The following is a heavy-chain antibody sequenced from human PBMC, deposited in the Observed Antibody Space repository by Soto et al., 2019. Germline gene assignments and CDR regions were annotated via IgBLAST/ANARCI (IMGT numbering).Heavy chain of an antibody. J-gene: IGHJ3*02. CDR2: INPSGGST. D-gene: IGHD3-22*01. Sequence: ASVKVSCKASGYTFTSYYMHWVRQSPGQGLEWMGIINPSGGSTSYAQKFQGRVTMTRDTSTSTVYMELSSLRSEDTAVYYCASSKYYYDSSGYFAFDIWGQGTMVTV. CDR3: ASSKYYYDSSGYFAFDI. V-gene: IGHV1-46*03. CDR1: GYTFTSYY.